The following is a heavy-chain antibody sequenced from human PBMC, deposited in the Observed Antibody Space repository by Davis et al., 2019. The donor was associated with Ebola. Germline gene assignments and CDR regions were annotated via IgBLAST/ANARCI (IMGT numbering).Heavy chain of an antibody. D-gene: IGHD3-22*01. CDR1: GYTFTNHW. V-gene: IGHV5-51*01. J-gene: IGHJ3*02. CDR2: IYPGYSDT. Sequence: GESLKISCKGSGYTFTNHWIGWVRQMPGKGLEWMGIIYPGYSDTRYSPSFQGQVTISAQKTISTAHLQWSLKASDTAMYYCARQIKQSGYYGHDAFDIWGQGTMVTVSS. CDR3: ARQIKQSGYYGHDAFDI.